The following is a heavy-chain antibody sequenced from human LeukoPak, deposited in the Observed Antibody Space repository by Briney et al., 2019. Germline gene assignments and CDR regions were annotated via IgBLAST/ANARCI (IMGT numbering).Heavy chain of an antibody. CDR2: ISYDGSNK. Sequence: GGSLRLSCAASGFTFSSYAMHWVRQAPGKGLEWVAVISYDGSNKYYADSVKGRFTISRDNSKNTLYLQMNSLRAEDTAVYYCARDPRGPYCSSTSCYEGGYLDYWGQGTLVTVSS. V-gene: IGHV3-30-3*01. CDR1: GFTFSSYA. D-gene: IGHD2-2*01. J-gene: IGHJ4*02. CDR3: ARDPRGPYCSSTSCYEGGYLDY.